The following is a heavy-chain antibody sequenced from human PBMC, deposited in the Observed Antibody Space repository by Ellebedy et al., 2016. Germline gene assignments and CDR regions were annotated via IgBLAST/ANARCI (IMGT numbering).Heavy chain of an antibody. J-gene: IGHJ3*01. CDR1: GFSVSSHY. Sequence: GESLKISXVASGFSVSSHYMTWVRQAPRKGLDWVSIIYTAGDSYYAASVKGRFTVSRDKSKNIFYLQMNSLRADDTAVYFCARFLEDNSDGFDVWGLGTRVTVSS. CDR3: ARFLEDNSDGFDV. D-gene: IGHD5-24*01. CDR2: IYTAGDS. V-gene: IGHV3-53*01.